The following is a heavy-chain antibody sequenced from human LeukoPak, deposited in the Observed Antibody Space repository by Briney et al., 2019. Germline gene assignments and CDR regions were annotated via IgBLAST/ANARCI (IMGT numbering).Heavy chain of an antibody. CDR1: GGSISSSSYY. Sequence: SETLSLTCTVSGGSISSSSYYWGWIRQPPGKGLEWIGSIYYSGSTYYNPSLKSRVTISVDTSKNQFSLKLSSVTAADTAVYYCARVIPSTGVGFIGSWYGDYYYYMDVWDKGTTVTVSS. CDR3: ARVIPSTGVGFIGSWYGDYYYYMDV. J-gene: IGHJ6*03. CDR2: IYYSGST. D-gene: IGHD6-13*01. V-gene: IGHV4-39*07.